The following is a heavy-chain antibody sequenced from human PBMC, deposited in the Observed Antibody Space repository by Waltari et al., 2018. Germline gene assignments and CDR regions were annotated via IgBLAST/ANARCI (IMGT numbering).Heavy chain of an antibody. CDR2: IGVDGSPI. CDR3: ARGYWENSFDL. V-gene: IGHV3-48*02. CDR1: GFRFRGFS. J-gene: IGHJ3*01. D-gene: IGHD2-21*01. Sequence: LESGGGLTEPGAFLSLSCEAPGFRFRGFSMDWVRQAPGKGPEWVAFIGVDGSPIYYADSVRGRFTISRDNAKNVVHLQMNNLRHEDTAVYYCARGYWENSFDLWGPGTTVTVSS.